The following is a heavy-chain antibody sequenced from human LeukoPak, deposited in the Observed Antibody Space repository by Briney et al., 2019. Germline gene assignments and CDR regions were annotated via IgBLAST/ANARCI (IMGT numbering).Heavy chain of an antibody. CDR2: TVGGEGNT. D-gene: IGHD3-9*01. Sequence: GGSLRLSCAASGFTLSSHAMSWVRQAPGKGLEWVSSTVGGEGNTYYTDSGKGRFSVSRDNFKNTVYLQMNSLRAENTAVYYCAKRIDISNRLIFANWGQGTLVTVSS. J-gene: IGHJ4*02. CDR1: GFTLSSHA. V-gene: IGHV3-23*01. CDR3: AKRIDISNRLIFAN.